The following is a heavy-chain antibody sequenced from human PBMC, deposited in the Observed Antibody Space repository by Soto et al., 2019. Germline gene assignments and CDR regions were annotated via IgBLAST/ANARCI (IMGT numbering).Heavy chain of an antibody. Sequence: VSLRLCCAASGVTFISYARSWVRQTPGKGLEWVSAISGSGGSTYYADSVKGRFTISRDNSKNTLYLQMNSLRAEDTAVYYCAKHLTGTTFLIYYYGMDVWGQGTTVTVSS. CDR2: ISGSGGST. J-gene: IGHJ6*02. D-gene: IGHD1-7*01. CDR3: AKHLTGTTFLIYYYGMDV. V-gene: IGHV3-23*01. CDR1: GVTFISYA.